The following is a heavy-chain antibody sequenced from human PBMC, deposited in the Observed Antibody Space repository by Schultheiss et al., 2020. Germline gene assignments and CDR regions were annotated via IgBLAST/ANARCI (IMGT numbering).Heavy chain of an antibody. CDR1: GYSISSGYY. CDR2: IYHSGST. V-gene: IGHV4-38-2*01. CDR3: ASLTPPESSTSSLWDGMDV. D-gene: IGHD2-2*01. Sequence: SETLSLTCAVSGYSISSGYYWGWIRQPPGKGLEWIGSIYHSGSTYYNPSLKSRVTISVDTSKNQFSLKLSSVTAADTAVYYCASLTPPESSTSSLWDGMDVWGQGTTVTVSS. J-gene: IGHJ6*02.